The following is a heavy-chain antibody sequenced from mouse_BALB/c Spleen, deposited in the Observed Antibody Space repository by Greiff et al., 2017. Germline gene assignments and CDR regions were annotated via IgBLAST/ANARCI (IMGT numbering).Heavy chain of an antibody. J-gene: IGHJ2*01. CDR1: GFSLTSYG. V-gene: IGHV2-9*02. Sequence: VQLKESGPGLVAPSQSLSITCTVSGFSLTSYGVHWVRQPPGKGLEWLGVIWAGGSTNYNSALMSRLSISKDNSKSQVFLKMNSLQTDDTDMYYCARDQGVVGFDYWGQGTTLTVSS. CDR2: IWAGGST. D-gene: IGHD1-1*01. CDR3: ARDQGVVGFDY.